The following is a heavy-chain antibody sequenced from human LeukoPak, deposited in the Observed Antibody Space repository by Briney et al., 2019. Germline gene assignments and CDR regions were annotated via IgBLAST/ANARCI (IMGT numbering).Heavy chain of an antibody. CDR3: ARGYYDSSGSYDY. CDR1: GGSISSGGYY. D-gene: IGHD3-22*01. J-gene: IGHJ4*02. Sequence: RPSETLSLTCTVSGGSISSGGYYWSWIRQHPGKGLEWIGYIYYSGSTYYNPSLKSRVTISVDTSKNQFSLKLSSVTAADTAVYYCARGYYDSSGSYDYWGQGTLVTVSS. V-gene: IGHV4-31*03. CDR2: IYYSGST.